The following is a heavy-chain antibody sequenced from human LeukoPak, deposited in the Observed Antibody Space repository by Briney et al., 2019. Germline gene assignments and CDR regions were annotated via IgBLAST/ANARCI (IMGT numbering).Heavy chain of an antibody. CDR3: AGESNYYGSGTGWFDP. CDR1: GGSISSSSYY. V-gene: IGHV4-39*07. CDR2: IYYSEST. J-gene: IGHJ5*02. D-gene: IGHD3-10*01. Sequence: SETLSLTCTVSGGSISSSSYYWGWIRQPPGKGLEWIGNIYYSESTYYSSSLKSRLTISVDKSKNQLSLKLSSVTAADTAVYYCAGESNYYGSGTGWFDPWGQGTLVTVSS.